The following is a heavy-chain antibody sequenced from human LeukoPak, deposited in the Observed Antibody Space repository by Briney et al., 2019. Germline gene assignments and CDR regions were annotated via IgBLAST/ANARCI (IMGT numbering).Heavy chain of an antibody. CDR1: GFSFSSYW. D-gene: IGHD6-19*01. J-gene: IGHJ6*03. CDR3: AREVPPTYSSGWSYYYYYMDV. V-gene: IGHV3-7*03. Sequence: PGGSLRLSCEGSGFSFSSYWMTWVRQLPGKGPEWVANIRQDESERYFADSVKGRFTISRDNAKNSLYLQMNSLRAEDTALYHCAREVPPTYSSGWSYYYYYMDVWGKGTTVTVSS. CDR2: IRQDESER.